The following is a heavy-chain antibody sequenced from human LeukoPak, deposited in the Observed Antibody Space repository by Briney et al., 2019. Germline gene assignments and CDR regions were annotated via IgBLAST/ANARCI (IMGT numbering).Heavy chain of an antibody. J-gene: IGHJ6*03. CDR1: GYTFTSYG. V-gene: IGHV1-18*01. CDR2: ISDYNGNT. D-gene: IGHD2-8*01. Sequence: ASVKVSCKASGYTFTSYGISWVRQAPGQGGERMGWISDYNGNTNYVQKLQGRVTMPTHTSTSTAYMELRSLRSDDTAVYYCARGKLMVYAIQNDYYYYMDVWGKGTTVTVSS. CDR3: ARGKLMVYAIQNDYYYYMDV.